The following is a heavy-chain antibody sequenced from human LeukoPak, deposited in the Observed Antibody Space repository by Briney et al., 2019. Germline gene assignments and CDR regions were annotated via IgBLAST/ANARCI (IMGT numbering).Heavy chain of an antibody. Sequence: PAGSLSLSCAASGFIFSSHGMHWVRQAPGKGLEWVAVIWYDGSVRYYADSVKGRFTSSKDNSEDAMYLQMNRLRAEDTAVYYCARDQREGDYGLIFDYWGQGTLVIVSA. J-gene: IGHJ4*02. CDR1: GFIFSSHG. V-gene: IGHV3-33*08. CDR2: IWYDGSVR. CDR3: ARDQREGDYGLIFDY. D-gene: IGHD4-17*01.